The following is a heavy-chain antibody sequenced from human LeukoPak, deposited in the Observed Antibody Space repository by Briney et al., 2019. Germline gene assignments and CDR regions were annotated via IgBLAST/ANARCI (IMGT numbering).Heavy chain of an antibody. D-gene: IGHD3-16*01. CDR3: SRDGGEGGNSAFDI. CDR1: GFTVSSNY. J-gene: IGHJ3*02. CDR2: IRRGANSYTT. Sequence: GGSLRLSCAASGFTVSSNYMSWVRQAPGKGLEWVGRIRRGANSYTTEYAASVKGRFTISRDDSKNSLYLNMNSLKTEDTAVYHCSRDGGEGGNSAFDIWGQGTMVTVSS. V-gene: IGHV3-72*01.